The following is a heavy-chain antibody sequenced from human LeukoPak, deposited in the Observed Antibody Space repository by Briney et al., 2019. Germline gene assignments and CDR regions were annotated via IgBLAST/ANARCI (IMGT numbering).Heavy chain of an antibody. CDR2: ISACNGNT. Sequence: ASVKVSCKASGYTFTSYGISWVRQAPGQGLEWMGWISACNGNTNYAQKLQGRVTMTTDTSTSTAYMELRSLRSDDTAVYYCARTEMATTDDYYYYMDVWGKGTTVTVSS. D-gene: IGHD5-24*01. CDR1: GYTFTSYG. CDR3: ARTEMATTDDYYYYMDV. J-gene: IGHJ6*03. V-gene: IGHV1-18*01.